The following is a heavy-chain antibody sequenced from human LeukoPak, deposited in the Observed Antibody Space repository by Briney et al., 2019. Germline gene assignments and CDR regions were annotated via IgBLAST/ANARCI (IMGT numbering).Heavy chain of an antibody. V-gene: IGHV1-69*04. CDR2: IIPVIGLG. D-gene: IGHD3-16*01. CDR3: ARGPNYDYVWGSYLYFQH. J-gene: IGHJ1*01. Sequence: SVKVSCKASGGTFISHAISWVRQAPGQGLEWMGRIIPVIGLGNNAPKFQGRVTITADKSTSTAYMELSSLRSEDTAVYYCARGPNYDYVWGSYLYFQHWGQGTLVTVSS. CDR1: GGTFISHA.